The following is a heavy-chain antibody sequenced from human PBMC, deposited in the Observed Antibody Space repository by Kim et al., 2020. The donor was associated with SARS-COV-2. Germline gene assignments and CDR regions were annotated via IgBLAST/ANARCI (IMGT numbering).Heavy chain of an antibody. V-gene: IGHV3-7*01. J-gene: IGHJ4*02. Sequence: GGSLRLSCAVSGFTFSGLWMSWVRQAPGKGLEWVSNINTLGSETFYTDSVKGRFTISRDNAKNSLFLQLSCLRAEDSAIYCGARDRGALYYGSQWSLV. CDR2: INTLGSET. D-gene: IGHD1-26*01. CDR1: GFTFSGLW. CDR3: ARDRGALYY.